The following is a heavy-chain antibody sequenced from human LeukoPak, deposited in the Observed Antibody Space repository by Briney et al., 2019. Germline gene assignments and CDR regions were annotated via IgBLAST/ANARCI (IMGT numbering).Heavy chain of an antibody. V-gene: IGHV1-18*01. CDR2: ISAYNGST. CDR1: GYTFTSYG. D-gene: IGHD1-1*01. J-gene: IGHJ4*02. Sequence: ASVKVSCKASGYTFTSYGISWVRQAPGQGLEWMGWISAYNGSTNYAQKLQGRVTMTTDTSTSTAHMELSSLRFEDTAVYYCARASFRAATGASFDFWGQGSLVIVSS. CDR3: ARASFRAATGASFDF.